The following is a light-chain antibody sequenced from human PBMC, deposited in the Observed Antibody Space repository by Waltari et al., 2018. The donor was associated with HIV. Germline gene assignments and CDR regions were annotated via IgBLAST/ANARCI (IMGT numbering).Light chain of an antibody. J-gene: IGLJ2*01. V-gene: IGLV1-40*01. CDR2: ANN. CDR3: QSYDSGSTLSV. CDR1: SSNIGAGYA. Sequence: QPLLTQPPSVSGAPGQRVTISCTGSSSNIGAGYAVHWYHQVPGTAPKLVIYANNHRSSGGPDRFSGSKFGPSASLAITELQADDVVTYCCQSYDSGSTLSVFGGVTRLTIL.